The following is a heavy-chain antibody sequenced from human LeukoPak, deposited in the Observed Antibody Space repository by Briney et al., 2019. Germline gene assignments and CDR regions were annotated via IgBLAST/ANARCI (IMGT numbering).Heavy chain of an antibody. CDR3: ARDQGGGWFDP. J-gene: IGHJ5*02. D-gene: IGHD3-16*01. Sequence: PGGSLRLSCAASGFTFSNAWMSWVRQAPGKGLEWVGRIKSKTDGGTTDYAAPVKGRFTISRDDSKNTLYLQMNSLKTEDTAVYYCARDQGGGWFDPWGQGTLVTVSS. V-gene: IGHV3-15*01. CDR2: IKSKTDGGTT. CDR1: GFTFSNAW.